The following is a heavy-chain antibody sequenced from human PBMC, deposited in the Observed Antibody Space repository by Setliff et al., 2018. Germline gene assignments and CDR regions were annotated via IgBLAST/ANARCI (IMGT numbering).Heavy chain of an antibody. J-gene: IGHJ3*02. CDR1: GDSIRNYH. Sequence: SETLSLTCTVSGDSIRNYHWSWFRQPPGSRLEWIGYIYTTGSTSYNPSLKSRVTMSVDTSKNQFSLKMRSVTAADAALYYCARKDGDMWGQGTMVTASS. CDR2: IYTTGST. D-gene: IGHD2-15*01. CDR3: ARKDGDM. V-gene: IGHV4-4*08.